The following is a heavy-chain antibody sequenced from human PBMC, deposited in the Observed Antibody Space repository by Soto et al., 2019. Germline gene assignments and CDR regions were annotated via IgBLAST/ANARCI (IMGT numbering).Heavy chain of an antibody. Sequence: VASVKVSCKASGYTFTSYGISWVRQAPGQGLEWMGWISAYNGNTNYAQKLQGRVTMATDTSTSTAYMELRSLRSDDTAVYYCAREEEMATIYYYYGMDVWGQGTTVTVS. V-gene: IGHV1-18*04. CDR2: ISAYNGNT. CDR3: AREEEMATIYYYYGMDV. D-gene: IGHD5-12*01. J-gene: IGHJ6*02. CDR1: GYTFTSYG.